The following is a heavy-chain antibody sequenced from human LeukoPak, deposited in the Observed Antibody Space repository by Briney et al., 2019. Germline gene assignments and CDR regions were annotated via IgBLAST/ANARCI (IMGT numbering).Heavy chain of an antibody. J-gene: IGHJ4*02. Sequence: SETLSLTCTVSGGSISSYYWSWIRQPPGKGLEWIGYIYYSGSTNYNPSLKSRVTISVDTSKNQFSLKLSSVTAADTAVYYCARARVTTVTEYYFDYWGQGTLVTVSS. V-gene: IGHV4-59*01. CDR3: ARARVTTVTEYYFDY. D-gene: IGHD4-17*01. CDR1: GGSISSYY. CDR2: IYYSGST.